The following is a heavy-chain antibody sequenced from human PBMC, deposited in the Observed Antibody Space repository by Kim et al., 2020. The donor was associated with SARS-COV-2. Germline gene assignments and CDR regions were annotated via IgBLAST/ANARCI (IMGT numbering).Heavy chain of an antibody. V-gene: IGHV1-3*01. Sequence: ASVKVSCKASGYTFTSYAMHWVRQAPGQRLEWMGWINAGNGNTKYSQKFQGRVTITRDTSASTAYMELSSLRSEDTAVYYCARVGGLYGSGSYLNYWGQGTLVTVSS. CDR2: INAGNGNT. J-gene: IGHJ4*02. D-gene: IGHD3-10*01. CDR3: ARVGGLYGSGSYLNY. CDR1: GYTFTSYA.